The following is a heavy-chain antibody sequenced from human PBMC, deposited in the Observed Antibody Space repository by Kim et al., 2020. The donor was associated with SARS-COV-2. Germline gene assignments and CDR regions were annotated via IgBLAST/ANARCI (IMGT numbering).Heavy chain of an antibody. CDR2: IYYSANT. CDR1: GGSISSSSYY. D-gene: IGHD3-9*01. V-gene: IGHV4-39*01. J-gene: IGHJ4*02. Sequence: SETLSLTCTVSGGSISSSSYYWGWLRQPPGQGLEWIGCIYYSANTYYNLSLKSRVTISADTSKNQFSLKLSSVTAADTAVYYCACQWVLRYFDWLLSTQVDYWGQGTLVTVSS. CDR3: ACQWVLRYFDWLLSTQVDY.